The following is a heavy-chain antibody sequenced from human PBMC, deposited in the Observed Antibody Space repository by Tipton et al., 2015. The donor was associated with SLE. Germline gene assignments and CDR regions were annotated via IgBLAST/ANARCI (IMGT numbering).Heavy chain of an antibody. CDR3: ARQGTGFGSGRDDY. CDR2: IYYSGST. Sequence: TLSLTCTVSGVSITSGSYHWSWIRQPAGKGLEWIGYIYYSGSTNYNPSLKSRVTASVDTSKNQFSLSLYSVTVDDTAVYYCARQGTGFGSGRDDYWGQGILVTVSS. D-gene: IGHD1-14*01. V-gene: IGHV4-61*10. CDR1: GVSITSGSYH. J-gene: IGHJ4*02.